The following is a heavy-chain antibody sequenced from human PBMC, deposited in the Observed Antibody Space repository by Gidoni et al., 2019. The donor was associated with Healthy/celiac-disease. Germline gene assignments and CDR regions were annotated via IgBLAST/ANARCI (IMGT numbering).Heavy chain of an antibody. CDR3: ARVGLRGYYYYGMDV. V-gene: IGHV3-30-3*01. CDR1: GFPFSSYA. CDR2: ISYDGSNK. J-gene: IGHJ6*02. Sequence: VQLVESGGGVVQPGWSLRLSCAASGFPFSSYAMHWVRQAPGKGLEWVAVISYDGSNKYYADSVKGRFTISRDNSKNTLYLQMNSLRAEDTAVYYCARVGLRGYYYYGMDVWGQGTTVTVSS. D-gene: IGHD4-17*01.